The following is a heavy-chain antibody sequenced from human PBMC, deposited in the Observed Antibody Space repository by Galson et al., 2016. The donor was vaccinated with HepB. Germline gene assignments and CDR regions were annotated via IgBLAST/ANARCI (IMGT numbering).Heavy chain of an antibody. CDR2: IWYDGSKK. CDR3: ARETNAEYQLQYSSCPFDH. D-gene: IGHD6-19*01. J-gene: IGHJ4*02. CDR1: GFTFSSYG. Sequence: SLRLSCAASGFTFSSYGIHWVRQAPGKGLEWVAVIWYDGSKKYYADSVKSRFTISRDNSKNTLYLQMNSLRAEDTAVYYCARETNAEYQLQYSSCPFDHWGQGVLVIVSS. V-gene: IGHV3-33*01.